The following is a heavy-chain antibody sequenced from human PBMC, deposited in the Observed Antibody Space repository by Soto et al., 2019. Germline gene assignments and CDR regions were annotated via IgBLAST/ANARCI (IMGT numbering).Heavy chain of an antibody. CDR2: FDPDEAET. J-gene: IGHJ5*02. V-gene: IGHV1-24*01. D-gene: IGHD4-17*01. Sequence: QVQLVQSGAEVKKPGASVKVSCKVSGYTLNEVAMHWVRQAPGKGLEWLGGFDPDEAETIYAQHFQGRVTMTEDTSTDTVYMELSSLRYEDTALYFRTTYHGDYNFDHWGQGTLVTVSS. CDR3: TTYHGDYNFDH. CDR1: GYTLNEVA.